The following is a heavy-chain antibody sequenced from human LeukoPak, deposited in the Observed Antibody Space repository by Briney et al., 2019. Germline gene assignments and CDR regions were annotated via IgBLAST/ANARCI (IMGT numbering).Heavy chain of an antibody. J-gene: IGHJ6*02. Sequence: GGSLRLSCAASGFTFDDYAMHWVRQAPGKGLEWVSGISWNSGSIGYADSVKGRFTISRDNAKNSLYLQMNSLRAEDTALYYCAKDSYYYGSGSYYYGMDVWGQGTTVTVSS. CDR1: GFTFDDYA. V-gene: IGHV3-9*01. CDR2: ISWNSGSI. D-gene: IGHD3-10*01. CDR3: AKDSYYYGSGSYYYGMDV.